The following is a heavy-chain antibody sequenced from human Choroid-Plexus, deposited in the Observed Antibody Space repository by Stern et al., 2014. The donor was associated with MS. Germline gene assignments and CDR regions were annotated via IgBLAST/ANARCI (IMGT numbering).Heavy chain of an antibody. J-gene: IGHJ5*02. CDR2: VLYDGSNK. CDR1: GFTFGSCA. Sequence: VQLVESGGGVVQPGRPLRLSCVASGFTFGSCAMHWVRQAPGKGLEWVAGVLYDGSNKYYADSVKARFTISRDNSQNTLYMQMSSLRPEGTAVYYCAKDRQYLTYFFDHWGQGSLVTVSS. CDR3: AKDRQYLTYFFDH. V-gene: IGHV3-30*18. D-gene: IGHD2/OR15-2a*01.